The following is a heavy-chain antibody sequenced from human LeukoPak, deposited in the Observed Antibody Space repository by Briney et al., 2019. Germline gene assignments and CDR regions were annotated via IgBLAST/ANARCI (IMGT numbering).Heavy chain of an antibody. D-gene: IGHD3-10*01. V-gene: IGHV1-2*02. CDR3: TRDSLPGIIASIFDS. Sequence: ASVKVSCKASGYTFTAYYIHWVRQAPGRGLEWMGWIKPNSGGTKYAQNFQGRVTLTKDTSINTAYMELSRLRSDDTAIYYCTRDSLPGIIASIFDSWGQGTLVTVSS. CDR1: GYTFTAYY. J-gene: IGHJ4*02. CDR2: IKPNSGGT.